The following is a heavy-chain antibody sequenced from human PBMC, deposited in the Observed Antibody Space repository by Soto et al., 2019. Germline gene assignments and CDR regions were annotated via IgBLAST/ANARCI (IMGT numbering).Heavy chain of an antibody. V-gene: IGHV3-30-3*01. D-gene: IGHD1-26*01. CDR1: GFTFSSYA. J-gene: IGHJ3*02. CDR3: ARSRERPLCAHACDT. CDR2: ISYDGSNK. Sequence: QVQLVESGGGVVQPGRSLRLSCAASGFTFSSYAMQWVRQAPGKGLVWVAIISYDGSNKYYAASLKGRFTISRDNSKNTLYRQMNSLRAEDTAVYYCARSRERPLCAHACDTWGQGTMVTVSS.